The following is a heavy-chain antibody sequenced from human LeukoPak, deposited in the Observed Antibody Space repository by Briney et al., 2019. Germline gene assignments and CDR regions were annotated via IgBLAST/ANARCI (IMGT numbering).Heavy chain of an antibody. V-gene: IGHV1-2*02. Sequence: ASVKVSCKASGYTFTGYYMHWVRQAPGQGLEWMGWINPNSGGTNYAQKFQGRVTMTRDTSISTAYMELSRLRSDDTAVYYCARVRCSGGSCYWVFDYWGQGTLVTVSS. J-gene: IGHJ4*02. CDR3: ARVRCSGGSCYWVFDY. D-gene: IGHD2-15*01. CDR1: GYTFTGYY. CDR2: INPNSGGT.